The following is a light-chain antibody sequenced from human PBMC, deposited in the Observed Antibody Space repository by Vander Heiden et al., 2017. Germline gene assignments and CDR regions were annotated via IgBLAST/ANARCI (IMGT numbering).Light chain of an antibody. CDR3: QQTYITPVT. CDR1: QSITIY. V-gene: IGKV1-39*01. Sequence: DIQMTQSPPSLSASVGDRVTITCRASQSITIYLNWYQQRPGKATKLLIYAASSFKSGVARMIGSGGWRKYTTIISSLLQEEFVAYYCFQQTYITPVTFGPGTKVDIK. J-gene: IGKJ3*01. CDR2: AAS.